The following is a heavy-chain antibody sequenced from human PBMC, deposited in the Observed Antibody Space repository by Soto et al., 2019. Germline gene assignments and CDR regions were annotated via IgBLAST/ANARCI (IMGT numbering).Heavy chain of an antibody. Sequence: GASVKVSCKASGYTFTSYAMHWVRQAPGQRLEWMGWINAGNGNTKYSQKFQGRVTITRDTSASTAYMELSSLRSEDTAVYYCARVPGLADCSSTSCYTYYYYYGMDVWGQGTTVTSP. CDR2: INAGNGNT. D-gene: IGHD2-2*02. J-gene: IGHJ6*02. CDR3: ARVPGLADCSSTSCYTYYYYYGMDV. CDR1: GYTFTSYA. V-gene: IGHV1-3*01.